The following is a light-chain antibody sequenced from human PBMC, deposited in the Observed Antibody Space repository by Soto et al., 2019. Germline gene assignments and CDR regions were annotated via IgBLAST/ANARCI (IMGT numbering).Light chain of an antibody. CDR1: SSNIGAGYD. CDR2: GNS. Sequence: HSVLTQPPSVSGAPGQSVTISCTGSSSNIGAGYDVHWYQQLPGTAPKLLIYGNSNRPSGVPDRFSGSKSGTSASLAITGLQAEDEADYYCQSYDSSPSGFYVFGTGTKVTDL. J-gene: IGLJ1*01. CDR3: QSYDSSPSGFYV. V-gene: IGLV1-40*01.